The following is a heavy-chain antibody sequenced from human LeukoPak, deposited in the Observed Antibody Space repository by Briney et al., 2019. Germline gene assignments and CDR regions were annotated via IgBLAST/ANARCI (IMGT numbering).Heavy chain of an antibody. J-gene: IGHJ4*02. CDR1: GFTVSSNY. CDR3: AREATVTDPFDY. CDR2: IYSGGST. D-gene: IGHD4-17*01. Sequence: QAGGSLRLSCAASGFTVSSNYMSWVRQAPGQGLVWVSVIYSGGSTYYADSVKGRFTISRDNSKNTLYLQMNSLRAEDTAVYYCAREATVTDPFDYWGQGTLVTVSS. V-gene: IGHV3-53*01.